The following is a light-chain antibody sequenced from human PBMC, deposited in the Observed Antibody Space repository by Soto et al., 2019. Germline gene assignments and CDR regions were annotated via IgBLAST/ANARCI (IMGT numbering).Light chain of an antibody. Sequence: IVLTQSPDTLSLSPGERVTLSCRASHSVTSSHVAWYRQKPGQPPTLLIYGASSRAAGVADRFSGDGSGKDFTLTISSLEPEDFAVYLCQQYGNSPLTFGRGTKLEMK. CDR1: HSVTSSH. J-gene: IGKJ2*01. CDR3: QQYGNSPLT. CDR2: GAS. V-gene: IGKV3-20*01.